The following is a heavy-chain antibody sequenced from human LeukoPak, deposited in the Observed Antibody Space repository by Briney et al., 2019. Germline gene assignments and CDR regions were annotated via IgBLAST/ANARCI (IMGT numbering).Heavy chain of an antibody. D-gene: IGHD6-19*01. CDR2: ISYDGSNK. CDR3: AKAESGWETGGFDI. V-gene: IGHV3-30*18. Sequence: GGSLRLSCAASGFTFSSYGMHWVRQAPGKGLEWVAVISYDGSNKYYADSVKGRFTISRDNSKNTLYLQMNSLRAEDTAVYYCAKAESGWETGGFDIWGQGTMVTVSS. J-gene: IGHJ3*02. CDR1: GFTFSSYG.